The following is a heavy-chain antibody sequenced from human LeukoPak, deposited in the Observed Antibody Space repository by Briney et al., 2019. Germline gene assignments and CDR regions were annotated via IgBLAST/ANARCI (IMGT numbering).Heavy chain of an antibody. V-gene: IGHV4-4*07. CDR3: ARVSRDGYKNGGSFDY. J-gene: IGHJ4*02. CDR2: IYTSGST. D-gene: IGHD5-24*01. Sequence: SETLSLTCTVSGGSISSYYWSWIRQPAGKGLEWIGRIYTSGSTNYNPSLKSRVTMSVDTSKNQFSLKLSSVTAADTAVYYCARVSRDGYKNGGSFDYWGQGTLVTVSS. CDR1: GGSISSYY.